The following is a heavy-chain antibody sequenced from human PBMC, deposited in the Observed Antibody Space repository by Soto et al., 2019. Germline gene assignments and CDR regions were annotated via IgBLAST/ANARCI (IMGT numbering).Heavy chain of an antibody. J-gene: IGHJ6*02. D-gene: IGHD6-19*01. CDR1: GFTFSSYA. CDR3: AKASVAGTVYYYYGMDV. CDR2: ISGSGGST. V-gene: IGHV3-23*01. Sequence: PGGSLRLSCAASGFTFSSYAMSWVRQAPGKGLEWVSAISGSGGSTYYADSVKGRFTISRDNSKNTLYLQMNSLRAEHTAVYYCAKASVAGTVYYYYGMDVWGQGTTVTVSS.